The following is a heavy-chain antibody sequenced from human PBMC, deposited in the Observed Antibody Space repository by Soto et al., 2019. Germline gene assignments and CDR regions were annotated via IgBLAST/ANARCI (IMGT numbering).Heavy chain of an antibody. V-gene: IGHV4-39*01. CDR2: IYYSGST. CDR3: ARKATMVRGVTSYYFDY. CDR1: GGSISSSSYY. D-gene: IGHD3-10*01. J-gene: IGHJ4*02. Sequence: SETLSLTCTVSGGSISSSSYYWGWIRQPPGKGLEWIGSIYYSGSTYYNPSLKSRVTISVDTSKNQFSLKLSSVTAADTAVYYCARKATMVRGVTSYYFDYWGQGTLVTVSS.